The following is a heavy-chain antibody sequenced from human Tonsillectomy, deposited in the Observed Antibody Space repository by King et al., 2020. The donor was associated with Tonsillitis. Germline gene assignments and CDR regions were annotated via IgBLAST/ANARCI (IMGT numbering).Heavy chain of an antibody. CDR1: DFTVSTTY. J-gene: IGHJ3*02. CDR3: ATIRGVRGAFDI. D-gene: IGHD3-10*01. V-gene: IGHV3-53*01. Sequence: LVESGGGLIQPGGSLRLSCVVSDFTVSTTYMTWVRQAPGAGLEWVSFIYGGVSAYYADSVKGRFTISRENSNNTLYLQMNNLRAEDTAVYYCATIRGVRGAFDIWGQGTMVTVSS. CDR2: IYGGVSA.